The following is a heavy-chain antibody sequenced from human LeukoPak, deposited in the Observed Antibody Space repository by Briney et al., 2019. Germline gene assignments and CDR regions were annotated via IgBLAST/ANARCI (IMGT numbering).Heavy chain of an antibody. CDR1: GITLSNYG. Sequence: GGSLRLSCVVSGITLSNYGMSWVRQAPGKGLAWVAGISGSGGSTYYADSVKGRFTISRDNSKNTLYLQMNSLRAEDTAVYFCAKRGVVIRVILVGFHKEAYYFDSWGQGALVTVSS. V-gene: IGHV3-23*01. D-gene: IGHD3-22*01. CDR3: AKRGVVIRVILVGFHKEAYYFDS. J-gene: IGHJ4*02. CDR2: ISGSGGST.